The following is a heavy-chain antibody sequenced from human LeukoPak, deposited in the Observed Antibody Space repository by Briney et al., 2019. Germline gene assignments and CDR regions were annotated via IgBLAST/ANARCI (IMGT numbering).Heavy chain of an antibody. J-gene: IGHJ4*02. CDR1: GFTFSSYE. D-gene: IGHD4-23*01. CDR3: ARCPRWAHFDY. V-gene: IGHV3-48*03. CDR2: ISSSGRAI. Sequence: GGSLRLSCAGSGFTFSSYEMNWVRQAPGKGLEWVSYISSSGRAIYYADSVKGRFTVSRDNAKNSLYLQMNSLRPEDTAVYYCARCPRWAHFDYWGQGTLVTVSS.